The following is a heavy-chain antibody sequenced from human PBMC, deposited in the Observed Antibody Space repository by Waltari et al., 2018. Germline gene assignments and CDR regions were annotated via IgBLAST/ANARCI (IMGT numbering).Heavy chain of an antibody. Sequence: QVQLQESGPGLVKPSQTLSLTCTVSGGSISSGSYYWSWIRQPAGKGREWIGRIYTSGSTNYNPSLKSRVTISVDTSKNQFSLKLSSVTAADTAVYYCAKDQTVYCSGGSCYGGDFALGYWGQGTLVTVSS. CDR3: AKDQTVYCSGGSCYGGDFALGY. CDR1: GGSISSGSYY. CDR2: IYTSGST. J-gene: IGHJ4*02. V-gene: IGHV4-61*02. D-gene: IGHD2-15*01.